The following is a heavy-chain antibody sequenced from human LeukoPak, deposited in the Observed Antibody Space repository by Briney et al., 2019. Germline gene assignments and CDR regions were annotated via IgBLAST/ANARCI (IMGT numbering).Heavy chain of an antibody. J-gene: IGHJ4*02. V-gene: IGHV1-2*02. D-gene: IGHD6-13*01. CDR1: GYTFTGHY. CDR2: INPNSGGT. Sequence: ASVKVSCTASGYTFTGHYMHWVRQAPGQGLEWMGWINPNSGGTNYAQKFQGRVTMTRDTPISTAYMELSRLRSDDTAVYYCARDYSSSWYNPFDYWGQGTLVTVSS. CDR3: ARDYSSSWYNPFDY.